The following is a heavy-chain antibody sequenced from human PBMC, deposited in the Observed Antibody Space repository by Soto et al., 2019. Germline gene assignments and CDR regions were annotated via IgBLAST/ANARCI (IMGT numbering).Heavy chain of an antibody. D-gene: IGHD3-10*01. CDR2: INPNSGGT. CDR1: GYTFTGYY. J-gene: IGHJ6*02. V-gene: IGHV1-2*04. Sequence: GASVKVSCKASGYTFTGYYMHWVRQAPGQGLEWMGWINPNSGGTNYAQKFQGWVTMTRDTSISTAYMELSRLRSDDTAVYYCARDQYGSGSYYPPLYYYYGMDVWGQGTTVTVSS. CDR3: ARDQYGSGSYYPPLYYYYGMDV.